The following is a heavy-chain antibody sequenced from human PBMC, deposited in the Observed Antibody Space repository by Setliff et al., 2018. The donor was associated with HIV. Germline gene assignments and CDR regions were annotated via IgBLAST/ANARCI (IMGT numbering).Heavy chain of an antibody. CDR1: GYSVSSGYY. Sequence: SETLSLTCAVSGYSVSSGYYWGWIRQPPGKGLEWIGSFYHSGSTFYNPSLKSRVTISLDTSKNQFSLKLRSVTAADTAVYYCVSGPLSGYGYYFDYWVQGALVTVSS. J-gene: IGHJ4*02. CDR3: VSGPLSGYGYYFDY. V-gene: IGHV4-38-2*01. D-gene: IGHD3-3*01. CDR2: FYHSGST.